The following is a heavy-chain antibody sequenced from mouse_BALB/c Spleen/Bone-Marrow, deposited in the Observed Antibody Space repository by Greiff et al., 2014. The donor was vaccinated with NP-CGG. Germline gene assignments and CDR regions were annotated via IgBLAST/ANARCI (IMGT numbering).Heavy chain of an antibody. CDR1: GFSLTSYG. CDR2: IWADGST. CDR3: ARITTATGAMDY. J-gene: IGHJ4*01. D-gene: IGHD1-2*01. Sequence: VQLQQSGPGLVAPSQSLSISCTVSGFSLTSYGVHWVRQPPGKGLEWLGVIWADGSTNYNSALMSRLSISKDNSKSQVFLKMNSLQTDDTAMYYCARITTATGAMDYWGQGTSVNVSS. V-gene: IGHV2-9*02.